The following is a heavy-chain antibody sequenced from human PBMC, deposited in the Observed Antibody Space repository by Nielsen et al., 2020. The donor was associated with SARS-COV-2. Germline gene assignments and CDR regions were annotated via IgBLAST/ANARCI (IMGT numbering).Heavy chain of an antibody. V-gene: IGHV3-66*01. CDR3: ARDLGGSYGN. CDR2: IYSGGST. Sequence: GKSLKISCAASGFTVSSNYMSWVRQAPGKGLEWVSIIYSGGSTYYADSVKGRFTISRDNSKNTLYLQMNSLRAEDTAVYYCARDLGGSYGNWGQGTLVTVSS. J-gene: IGHJ4*02. CDR1: GFTVSSNY. D-gene: IGHD1-26*01.